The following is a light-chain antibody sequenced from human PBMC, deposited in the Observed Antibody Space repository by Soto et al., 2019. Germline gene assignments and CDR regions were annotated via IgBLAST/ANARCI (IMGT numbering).Light chain of an antibody. J-gene: IGLJ2*01. CDR1: SSSIGSNT. Sequence: QAVVTQPPSASGTPGQRVTISCSGRSSSIGSNTVNWYQQLPGTAPKLLIYSNNQRPSGVPDRFSGSKSGTSASLAISGLQSEHEADYYCAAWDDSLNGVVFGGGTKLTVL. CDR3: AAWDDSLNGVV. CDR2: SNN. V-gene: IGLV1-44*01.